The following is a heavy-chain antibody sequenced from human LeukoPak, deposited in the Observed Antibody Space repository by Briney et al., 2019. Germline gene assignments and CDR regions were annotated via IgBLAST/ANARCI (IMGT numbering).Heavy chain of an antibody. V-gene: IGHV3-23*01. CDR3: AKFRGRGAVDY. D-gene: IGHD3-10*01. CDR1: GFTFSSYA. CDR2: IIDSGGST. Sequence: GGSLRLSCAASGFTFSSYAKSWVRQAPGKGLEWVSSIIDSGGSTYYADSVKGRFTISRDNSKNTLYLQMNSLRAEDTAVYYCAKFRGRGAVDYWGRGTLVTVSS. J-gene: IGHJ4*02.